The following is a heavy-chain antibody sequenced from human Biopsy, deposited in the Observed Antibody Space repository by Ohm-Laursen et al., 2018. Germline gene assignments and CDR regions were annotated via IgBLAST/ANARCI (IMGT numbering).Heavy chain of an antibody. CDR2: ISISGNT. CDR1: GDSINSSY. Sequence: SDTLSLTCTVSGDSINSSYWNWIRQPPGKGLERIGFISISGNTNYNPSLKSRVTISVYMSKNQISLKLGSETVAGTAVFYCARRGSGGRSFDYWGQGSLVTVSS. D-gene: IGHD2-15*01. V-gene: IGHV4-59*08. CDR3: ARRGSGGRSFDY. J-gene: IGHJ4*02.